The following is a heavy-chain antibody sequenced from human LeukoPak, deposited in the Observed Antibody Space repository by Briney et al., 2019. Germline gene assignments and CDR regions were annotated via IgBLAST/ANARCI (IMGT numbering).Heavy chain of an antibody. V-gene: IGHV3-66*01. CDR2: IYSGGST. J-gene: IGHJ4*02. D-gene: IGHD2-2*01. CDR3: ARDPPDPPYCSSTSCKGRFDY. CDR1: GFTVSSNY. Sequence: GGSLRLSCAASGFTVSSNYMSWVRQAPGKGLEWVSVIYSGGSTYYADSVKGRFTISRDNSKNTLYLQMNSLRAEDTAVYYCARDPPDPPYCSSTSCKGRFDYWGQGTLVTVSS.